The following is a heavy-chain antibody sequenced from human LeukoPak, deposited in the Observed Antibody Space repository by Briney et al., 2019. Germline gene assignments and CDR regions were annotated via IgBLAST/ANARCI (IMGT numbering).Heavy chain of an antibody. CDR3: AREPPESYYFDN. Sequence: GASVKVSCKASGYTFSGFYVHWVRQAPGQGLEWMGIIKVSGGRTEYAQKFQGRVTVTRDMSTSTVYMELNNLRSEDTVVYYCAREPPESYYFDNWGQGTLVTVSS. CDR1: GYTFSGFY. V-gene: IGHV1-46*01. J-gene: IGHJ4*02. CDR2: IKVSGGRT.